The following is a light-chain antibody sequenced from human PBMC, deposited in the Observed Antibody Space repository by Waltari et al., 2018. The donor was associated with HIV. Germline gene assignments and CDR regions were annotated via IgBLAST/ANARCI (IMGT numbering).Light chain of an antibody. CDR2: EVN. V-gene: IGLV2-14*01. Sequence: QSALTQPASVSGSPGQSITISCTGTRTDIGGYNYVSWYQQHPGKAPKLLIYEVNNRPSGVSIRFSGSKSGNTASLTISGLQAEDEADYYCSSYTSSTTVGLFGGGTKLTVL. CDR3: SSYTSSTTVGL. J-gene: IGLJ2*01. CDR1: RTDIGGYNY.